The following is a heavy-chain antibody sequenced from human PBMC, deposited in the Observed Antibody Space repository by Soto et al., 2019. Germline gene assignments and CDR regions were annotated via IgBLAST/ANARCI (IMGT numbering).Heavy chain of an antibody. V-gene: IGHV3-9*01. Sequence: EVQLVESGGGLVHPGRSLRLSCTASGFTFDDYAMHWVRQAPGKGLEWVSSISWNSGNIVYADSVRGRFTISRDNAKTSLHLQMNRLSAEDTALYYCTKGASTSCFSAVDFWGQGTMVTVSS. D-gene: IGHD2-2*01. J-gene: IGHJ3*01. CDR1: GFTFDDYA. CDR3: TKGASTSCFSAVDF. CDR2: ISWNSGNI.